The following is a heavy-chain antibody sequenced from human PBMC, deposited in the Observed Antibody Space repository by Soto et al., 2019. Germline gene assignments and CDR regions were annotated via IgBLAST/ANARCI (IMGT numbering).Heavy chain of an antibody. CDR2: IYSGGST. J-gene: IGHJ3*02. CDR1: GFTVSSNY. V-gene: IGHV3-66*01. CDR3: ARDGYDSSSRDPSFDFDI. Sequence: PGGSXRLSCAASGFTVSSNYMSWVRQAPGKGLEWVSVIYSGGSTYYADSVKGRFTISRDNSKNTLYLQMNSLRAEDTAVYYCARDGYDSSSRDPSFDFDIWGQGTMVTVSS. D-gene: IGHD6-6*01.